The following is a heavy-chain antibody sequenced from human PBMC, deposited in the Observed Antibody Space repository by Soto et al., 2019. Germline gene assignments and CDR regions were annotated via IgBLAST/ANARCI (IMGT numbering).Heavy chain of an antibody. D-gene: IGHD6-19*01. Sequence: QVQLVQSGAEVKKPGSSVKVSCKASGGTFSSYAISWVRQAPGQGLEWMGGIIPIFGTANYAQKFQGRVTITADESTSTAYLELSSLRSEDTAVYYCASRPTRAVAAPGLDYWGQGTLVTVSS. CDR3: ASRPTRAVAAPGLDY. CDR1: GGTFSSYA. CDR2: IIPIFGTA. V-gene: IGHV1-69*01. J-gene: IGHJ4*02.